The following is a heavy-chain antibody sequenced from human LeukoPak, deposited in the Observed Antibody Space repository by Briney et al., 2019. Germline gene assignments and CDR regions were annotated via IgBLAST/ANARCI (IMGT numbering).Heavy chain of an antibody. D-gene: IGHD3-22*01. CDR2: ISYDGSNK. J-gene: IGHJ3*02. Sequence: GGSLRLSCAASGFTFSSYGMHWVRQAPGKGLEWVAVISYDGSNKYYADSVKGRFTIFRDNSKNTLYLQMNSLRAEDTAVYYCAKGLIVAYDAFDIWGQGTMVTVSS. CDR3: AKGLIVAYDAFDI. CDR1: GFTFSSYG. V-gene: IGHV3-30*18.